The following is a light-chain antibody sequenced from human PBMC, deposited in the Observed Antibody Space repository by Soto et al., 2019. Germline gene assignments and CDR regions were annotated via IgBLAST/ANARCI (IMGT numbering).Light chain of an antibody. V-gene: IGKV3D-20*02. CDR3: QQRSNWPPSYT. CDR2: GTS. CDR1: QYVSTTF. Sequence: EIVLTQSPGTLSLSPGERATLSCRASQYVSTTFFAWYQQKPGQAPRLLIYGTSNRATGIPDRFSGSGSGTDFTLTISSVEPEDFAVYYCQQRSNWPPSYTFGQGTKLEIK. J-gene: IGKJ2*01.